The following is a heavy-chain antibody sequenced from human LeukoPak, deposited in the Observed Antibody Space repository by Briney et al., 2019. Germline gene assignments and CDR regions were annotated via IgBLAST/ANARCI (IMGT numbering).Heavy chain of an antibody. J-gene: IGHJ4*02. D-gene: IGHD3-10*01. CDR1: GYTFTSYA. CDR2: INAGNGNT. V-gene: IGHV1-3*01. Sequence: ASVKVSCKASGYTFTSYAMHWVRQAPGQRLEWMGWINAGNGNTKYSQRFQGRVTITRDTSASTAYMELSSLRSEDTAVYYCARVLDSYYYGSGSYPPPEVPGYWGQGTLVTVSS. CDR3: ARVLDSYYYGSGSYPPPEVPGY.